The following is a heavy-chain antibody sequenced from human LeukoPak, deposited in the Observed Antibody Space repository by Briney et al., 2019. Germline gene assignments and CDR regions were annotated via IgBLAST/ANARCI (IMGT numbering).Heavy chain of an antibody. V-gene: IGHV4-59*08. J-gene: IGHJ5*02. CDR1: GGSVSGYY. Sequence: PSETLSLTCTVSGGSVSGYYWSWIRQPPGKGLEYIASIYYSGTTNYNPSLKSRVTISVDTSKNQFSLKRGSMTAADTAVYYCGRLLSSSNWFDPWGQGTLVTVSS. CDR2: IYYSGTT. D-gene: IGHD6-6*01. CDR3: GRLLSSSNWFDP.